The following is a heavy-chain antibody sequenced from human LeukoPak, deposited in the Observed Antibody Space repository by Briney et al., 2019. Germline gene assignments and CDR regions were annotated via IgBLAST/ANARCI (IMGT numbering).Heavy chain of an antibody. J-gene: IGHJ3*01. CDR1: GFTFSSYW. CDR3: ARRRYGEAFDV. Sequence: GGSLRLSCVASGFTFSSYWMSWVRQAPGKGLEWVANIKQDGSENYFVDAVKGRFTISRDNARNSLYLQMNSLRVEDTAVYYCARRRYGEAFDVWGQGTVVTVSS. D-gene: IGHD3-9*01. CDR2: IKQDGSEN. V-gene: IGHV3-7*01.